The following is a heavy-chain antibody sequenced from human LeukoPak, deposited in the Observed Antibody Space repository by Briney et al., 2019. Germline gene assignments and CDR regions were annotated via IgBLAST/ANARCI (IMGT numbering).Heavy chain of an antibody. CDR1: GGSISSYY. CDR3: ARVDTAMALDY. D-gene: IGHD5-18*01. Sequence: SETLSLTCTVSGGSISSYYWSWIRQPPGKGLEWIGYIYHSGSTNYNPSLKSRVTISVDTSKNQFSLKLSSVTAADTAVYYCARVDTAMALDYWGQGTLVTVSS. CDR2: IYHSGST. V-gene: IGHV4-59*12. J-gene: IGHJ4*02.